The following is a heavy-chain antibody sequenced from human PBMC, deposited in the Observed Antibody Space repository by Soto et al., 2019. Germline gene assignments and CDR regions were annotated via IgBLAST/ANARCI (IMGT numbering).Heavy chain of an antibody. CDR1: GFTFSSYA. CDR3: AKEGAPGYYYYGMDV. Sequence: GGSLRLSCAASGFTFSSYAMSWVRQAPGKGLEWVSAISGSGGSTYYADSVKGRFTISRDNSKNTLYLQMNSLRAEDAAVYYCAKEGAPGYYYYGMDVWGQGTTVTVSS. V-gene: IGHV3-23*01. CDR2: ISGSGGST. D-gene: IGHD1-26*01. J-gene: IGHJ6*02.